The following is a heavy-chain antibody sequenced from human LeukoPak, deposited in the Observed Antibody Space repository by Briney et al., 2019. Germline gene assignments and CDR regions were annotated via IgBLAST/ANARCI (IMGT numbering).Heavy chain of an antibody. CDR1: GYTFTGYF. J-gene: IGHJ4*02. CDR3: ARACCGSNWYAGDY. V-gene: IGHV1-2*02. D-gene: IGHD6-13*01. Sequence: ASVKVSCKASGYTFTGYFMHWVRQAPGQGLEWMGWINPNSGGTNYAQKFQGRVTMTRDASISTVYMELSRLRSDDTAVYYCARACCGSNWYAGDYWGQGTLVAVSS. CDR2: INPNSGGT.